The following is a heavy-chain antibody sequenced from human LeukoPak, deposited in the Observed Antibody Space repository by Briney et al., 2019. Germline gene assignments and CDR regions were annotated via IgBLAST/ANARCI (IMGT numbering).Heavy chain of an antibody. Sequence: PSETLSLTCTVSGGSISSYYWSWIRQPPGKGLEWIGTIYYSGSTYYNPSLKSRVTISVDMSKNQFSLKLSSVTAADTAVYYCARRHTGDPFDYWGQGALVTVSS. CDR2: IYYSGST. J-gene: IGHJ4*02. V-gene: IGHV4-39*07. CDR3: ARRHTGDPFDY. D-gene: IGHD3-16*01. CDR1: GGSISSYY.